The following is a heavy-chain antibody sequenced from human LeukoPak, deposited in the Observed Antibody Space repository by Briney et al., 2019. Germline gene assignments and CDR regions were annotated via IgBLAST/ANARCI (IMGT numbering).Heavy chain of an antibody. V-gene: IGHV1-2*02. CDR2: INPNSGGT. CDR3: ARGMEPYYYMDV. Sequence: GASVKVSCKASGYTFTSYGISWVRQAPGQGLEWMGWINPNSGGTNYAQKFQGRVTMTRDTSISTAYMELSRLRSDDTAVYYCARGMEPYYYMDVWGKGTTVTVSS. CDR1: GYTFTSYG. D-gene: IGHD1-26*01. J-gene: IGHJ6*03.